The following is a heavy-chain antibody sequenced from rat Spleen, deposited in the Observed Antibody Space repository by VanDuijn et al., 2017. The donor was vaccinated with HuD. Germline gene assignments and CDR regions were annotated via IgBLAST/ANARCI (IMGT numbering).Heavy chain of an antibody. CDR3: ARPQGGRKYWYFDF. V-gene: IGHV5-27*01. CDR2: VSTGGGST. J-gene: IGHJ1*01. CDR1: GFTFSNYY. Sequence: EVQLVESGGGLVQPGRSLKLSCAASGFTFSNYYMAWVRQAPTKGLEWVAYVSTGGGSTYYRDSVKGRFTISRDNAKSTLYLQMDSLRSEDTATYYCARPQGGRKYWYFDFWGPGTMVTVSS. D-gene: IGHD3-4*01.